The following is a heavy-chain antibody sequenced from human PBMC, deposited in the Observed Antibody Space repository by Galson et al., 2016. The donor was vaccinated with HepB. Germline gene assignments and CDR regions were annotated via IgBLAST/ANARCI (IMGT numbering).Heavy chain of an antibody. J-gene: IGHJ5*02. CDR1: GDSIVSQNW. Sequence: ETLSLTCTVSGDSIVSQNWWRWVRQPSGKGLEWIGDIFHSGTSKFNPSLKSRVIMSVDTSKRQFRLNIMYVTAADTAVYYCARRVGVYAYFGEYHFDQWGQGALVTVSS. V-gene: IGHV4-4*02. CDR3: ARRVGVYAYFGEYHFDQ. D-gene: IGHD3-10*01. CDR2: IFHSGTS.